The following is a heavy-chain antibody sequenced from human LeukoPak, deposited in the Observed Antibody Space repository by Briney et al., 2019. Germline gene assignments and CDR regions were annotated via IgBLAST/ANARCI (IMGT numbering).Heavy chain of an antibody. Sequence: SVKVSCKASGGTFISYAISWVRQAPGQGLEWMGGIIPIFGTANYAQKFQGRVTITADESTSTAYMELSSLRSEDTAVYYCARGNLLDYDFWSGYYFDYWGQGTLVTVSS. CDR3: ARGNLLDYDFWSGYYFDY. V-gene: IGHV1-69*13. CDR2: IIPIFGTA. J-gene: IGHJ4*02. CDR1: GGTFISYA. D-gene: IGHD3-3*01.